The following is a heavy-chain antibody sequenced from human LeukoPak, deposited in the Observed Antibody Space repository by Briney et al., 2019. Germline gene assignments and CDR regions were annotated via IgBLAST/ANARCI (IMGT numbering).Heavy chain of an antibody. Sequence: GGSLRLSCAASGFTVSSNYMSWVRQAPGKGLELVSVIYSGGSTYYADSVKGRFTISRDNSKNTLYLQMNSLRAEDTAVYYCARRVRIYDILTGYFADWGQGTLVTVSS. CDR3: ARRVRIYDILTGYFAD. CDR1: GFTVSSNY. CDR2: IYSGGST. V-gene: IGHV3-66*04. D-gene: IGHD3-9*01. J-gene: IGHJ4*02.